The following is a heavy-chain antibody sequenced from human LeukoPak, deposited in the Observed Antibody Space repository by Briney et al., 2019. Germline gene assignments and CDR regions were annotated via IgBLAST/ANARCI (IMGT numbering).Heavy chain of an antibody. Sequence: GGSLRLSCAASGFTFSSYGMHWVRQAPGKGLEWVSVIYSGGSTYYADSVKGRFTISRDNSKNTLYLQMNSLRAEDTAVYYCASWNDGSGSSLFDYWGQGTLVTVSS. V-gene: IGHV3-NL1*01. J-gene: IGHJ4*02. CDR1: GFTFSSYG. CDR2: IYSGGST. CDR3: ASWNDGSGSSLFDY. D-gene: IGHD3-10*01.